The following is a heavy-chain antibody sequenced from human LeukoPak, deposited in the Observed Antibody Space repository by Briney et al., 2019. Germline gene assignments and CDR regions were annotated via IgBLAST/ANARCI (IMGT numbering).Heavy chain of an antibody. V-gene: IGHV3-23*01. Sequence: GGSLRLSCAASGFTFSSYAMSWVRQAPGKGLEWVSVISGSGGSTYYADSVKGRFTISRDDSKNTLYLQMNSLRAEDTAVYYCAKSSIAAPGAFDIWGQGTMVTVSS. D-gene: IGHD6-6*01. CDR2: ISGSGGST. CDR1: GFTFSSYA. CDR3: AKSSIAAPGAFDI. J-gene: IGHJ3*02.